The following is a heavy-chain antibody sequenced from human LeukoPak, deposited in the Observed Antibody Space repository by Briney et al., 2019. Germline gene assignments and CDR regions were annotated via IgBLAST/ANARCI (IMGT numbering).Heavy chain of an antibody. CDR1: GGSISSGGYS. D-gene: IGHD2-15*01. V-gene: IGHV4-30-2*01. CDR2: IYHSGST. Sequence: PSQTLSLTCAVSGGSISSGGYSWSWIRQPPGTGLEWIGYIYHSGSTYYNPSLKSRVTISVDRSKNQFSLKLSSVTAADTAVYYCARDPGYCSGGSCHNWFDPWGQGTLVTVSS. J-gene: IGHJ5*02. CDR3: ARDPGYCSGGSCHNWFDP.